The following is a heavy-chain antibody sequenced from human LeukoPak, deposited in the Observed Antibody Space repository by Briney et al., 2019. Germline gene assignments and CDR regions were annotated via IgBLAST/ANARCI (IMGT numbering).Heavy chain of an antibody. V-gene: IGHV3-23*01. D-gene: IGHD2-15*01. J-gene: IGHJ4*02. CDR2: ISDSGGST. CDR3: AKDLAPSTLSGLFDY. CDR1: GFTFSSYA. Sequence: GGSLRLSCAASGFTFSSYAMSWVRQAPGKGLEWVSAISDSGGSTYYADSVKGRFTISRDDSKNTLYLQMNSLRAEDTAVYYCAKDLAPSTLSGLFDYWGQGTLVTVSS.